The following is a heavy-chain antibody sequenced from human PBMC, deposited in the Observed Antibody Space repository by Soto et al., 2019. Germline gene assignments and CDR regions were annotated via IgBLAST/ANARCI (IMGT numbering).Heavy chain of an antibody. CDR1: GFSFSIYA. CDR2: ISYHGSTE. D-gene: IGHD5-18*01. V-gene: IGHV3-30-3*01. Sequence: QVQLVESGGGVVQPGRSLRLSCAASGFSFSIYAMHWVRQAPGKGLEWVAVISYHGSTEYYGDSVKGRCTISRDNSKKTLYLQMYSLRPEDTAIYYCARGYSYGPNWESDALDIWGQGAMVTVSS. CDR3: ARGYSYGPNWESDALDI. J-gene: IGHJ3*02.